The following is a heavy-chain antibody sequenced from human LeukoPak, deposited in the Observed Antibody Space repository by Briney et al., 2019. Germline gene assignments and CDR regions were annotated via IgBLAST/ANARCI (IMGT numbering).Heavy chain of an antibody. D-gene: IGHD2-15*01. J-gene: IGHJ5*02. Sequence: GGSLRLSCRPSGFTFGDYALSWFRQAPGKGLEWVGFIRSKSYGGTAEYAASVKDRFTISRDDSTRIAYLQMKSLKTEDTGVYYCGRAPRPVAWNWFDPWGQGTLVTVSS. CDR1: GFTFGDYA. V-gene: IGHV3-49*03. CDR3: GRAPRPVAWNWFDP. CDR2: IRSKSYGGTA.